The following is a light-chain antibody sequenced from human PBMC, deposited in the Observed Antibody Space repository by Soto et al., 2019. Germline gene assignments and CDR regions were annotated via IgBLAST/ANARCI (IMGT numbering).Light chain of an antibody. CDR3: HQYTDGST. J-gene: IGKJ5*01. V-gene: IGKV3-15*01. CDR2: GAS. Sequence: IVRTQKPPTLAVSRGERATLSCRASQSVRFNLAWYQQKPGQAPRLLIHGASTRATGVPARFSGRWSGTEFTGPMCSLHSEDFVAYYGHQYTDGSTVGQGTRLEIK. CDR1: QSVRFN.